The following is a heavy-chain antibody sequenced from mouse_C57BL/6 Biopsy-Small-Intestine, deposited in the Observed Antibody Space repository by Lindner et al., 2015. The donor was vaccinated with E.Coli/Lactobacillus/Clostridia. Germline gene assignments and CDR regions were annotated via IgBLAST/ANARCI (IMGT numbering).Heavy chain of an antibody. J-gene: IGHJ4*01. CDR3: ARDGSEASSDY. Sequence: PVKVSCKASGYTFTNYGISWVRQAPGQGLEWMGWISAYNGNTNYAQKFQGRVTMTTDTSTNTAYMELRSLRSDDTAVYYCARDGSEASSDYWGQGTLVTVSS. CDR2: ISAYNGNT. CDR1: GYTFTNYG. V-gene: IGHV1-79*01. D-gene: IGHD1-1*01.